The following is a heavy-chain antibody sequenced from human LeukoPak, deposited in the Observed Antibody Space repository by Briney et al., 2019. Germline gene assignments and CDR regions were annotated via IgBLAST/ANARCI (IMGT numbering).Heavy chain of an antibody. Sequence: GASVKVSCKVSGYTFTSYGISWVRQAPGQGLEWMGWISAYNGNTNYAQKLQGRVTMTTDTSTSTAYMELRSLRSDDTAVYYCARRLKRSTNKYYFDYWGQGTLVTVSS. CDR1: GYTFTSYG. CDR3: ARRLKRSTNKYYFDY. V-gene: IGHV1-18*01. J-gene: IGHJ4*02. CDR2: ISAYNGNT. D-gene: IGHD2-2*01.